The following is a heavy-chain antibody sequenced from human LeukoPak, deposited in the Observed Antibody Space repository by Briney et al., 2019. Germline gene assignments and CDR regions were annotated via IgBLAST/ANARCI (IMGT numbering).Heavy chain of an antibody. CDR2: IYISGTT. V-gene: IGHV4-4*07. CDR3: ARALNPLPGTYYFDY. CDR1: GASISTHY. J-gene: IGHJ4*02. Sequence: SETLSLTCSVSGASISTHYWTWIRQPAGKGLEWIGRIYISGTTNYNPSLNSRVTMSVDTSKNQFSLNLISVTAADTAVYYCARALNPLPGTYYFDYWGQGTLVTASS. D-gene: IGHD2-15*01.